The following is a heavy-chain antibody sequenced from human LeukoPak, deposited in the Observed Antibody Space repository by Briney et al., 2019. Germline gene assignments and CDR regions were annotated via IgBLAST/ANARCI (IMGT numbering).Heavy chain of an antibody. Sequence: SETLSLTSTVSGGSISSYYWSWIRQPPGKGLEWIGRIYTSGSTNYNPSLKSRVTMSVDTSKNQFSLKLSSVTAADTAVYYCARDYSSSGNWFDPWGQGTPVTVSS. CDR2: IYTSGST. J-gene: IGHJ5*02. D-gene: IGHD6-6*01. CDR3: ARDYSSSGNWFDP. V-gene: IGHV4-4*07. CDR1: GGSISSYY.